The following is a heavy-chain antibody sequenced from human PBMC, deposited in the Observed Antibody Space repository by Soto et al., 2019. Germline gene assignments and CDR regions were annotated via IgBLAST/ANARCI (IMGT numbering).Heavy chain of an antibody. CDR3: ARSYSGYDLNAFDI. CDR2: IYYSGST. J-gene: IGHJ3*02. CDR1: GGSISSSSYY. V-gene: IGHV4-39*01. Sequence: LSLTCTVSGGSISSSSYYWGWIRQPPGKGLEWIGSIYYSGSTYYNPSLKSRVTISVDTSKNQFSLKLSSVTAADTAVYYCARSYSGYDLNAFDIWGQGTMVTVSS. D-gene: IGHD5-12*01.